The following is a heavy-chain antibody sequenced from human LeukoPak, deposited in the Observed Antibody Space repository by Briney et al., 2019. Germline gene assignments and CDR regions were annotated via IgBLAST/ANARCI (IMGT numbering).Heavy chain of an antibody. CDR1: GFTFSSYA. J-gene: IGHJ4*02. CDR3: VSRLSRTWYDMYFDY. CDR2: IWYDGSDK. V-gene: IGHV3-33*08. D-gene: IGHD3-9*01. Sequence: PGGSLRLSCAASGFTFSSYAMHWVRQAPGKGLEWVAVIWYDGSDKYYADSAKGRFTISRDNSKNTLYLQMNSLRAEDTAVYYCVSRLSRTWYDMYFDYWGQGTLVTVSS.